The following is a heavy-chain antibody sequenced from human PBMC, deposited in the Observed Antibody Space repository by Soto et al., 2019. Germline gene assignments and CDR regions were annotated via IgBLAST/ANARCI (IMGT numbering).Heavy chain of an antibody. CDR1: GFTFSSYA. D-gene: IGHD3-10*01. CDR3: AREIIRFGDPSGYFDY. CDR2: ISYDGSNK. V-gene: IGHV3-30-3*01. Sequence: GGSLRLSCAASGFTFSSYAMHWVRQAPGKGLEWVAVISYDGSNKYYADSVKGRFTISRDNSKNTLYLQMNSLRAEDTAVYYCAREIIRFGDPSGYFDYWGQGTLVTVSS. J-gene: IGHJ4*02.